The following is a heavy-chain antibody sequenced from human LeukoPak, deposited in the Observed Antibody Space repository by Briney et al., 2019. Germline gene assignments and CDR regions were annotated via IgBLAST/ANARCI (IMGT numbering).Heavy chain of an antibody. CDR3: AKDINYYDSSGLDAFDI. Sequence: GGSLRLSCAASGFTFSSYAMHWVRQAPGKGLEWVAVISYDGSNKYYADSVKGRFTISRDNSKNTLYLQMNSLRAEDTAVYYCAKDINYYDSSGLDAFDIWGQGTMVTVSS. J-gene: IGHJ3*02. CDR2: ISYDGSNK. V-gene: IGHV3-30-3*01. CDR1: GFTFSSYA. D-gene: IGHD3-22*01.